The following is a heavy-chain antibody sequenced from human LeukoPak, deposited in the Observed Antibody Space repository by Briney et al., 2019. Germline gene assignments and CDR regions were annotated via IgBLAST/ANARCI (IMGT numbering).Heavy chain of an antibody. D-gene: IGHD6-19*01. J-gene: IGHJ5*01. V-gene: IGHV3-23*01. Sequence: GGSLRLSCAASGFTFSSYAMSWVRQAPGKGLEWVSAISGSGGSTYYAHSVKGRFTITRDNSKNTLYLQMNSLRAEDTAVYYCAKFVHSSGWFDYGGQGTLVTVSS. CDR3: AKFVHSSGWFDY. CDR1: GFTFSSYA. CDR2: ISGSGGST.